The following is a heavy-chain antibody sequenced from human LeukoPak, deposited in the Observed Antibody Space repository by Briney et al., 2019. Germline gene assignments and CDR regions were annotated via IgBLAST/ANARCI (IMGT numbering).Heavy chain of an antibody. J-gene: IGHJ4*02. V-gene: IGHV3-23*01. CDR2: ISGSEDRT. CDR3: RGGTYHSDFDY. CDR1: GFTFSAYA. Sequence: PVGSLRLSCEASGFTFSAYALSWVRQAPGKGLEWVSCISGSEDRTAYADSVRGRFTISRDNSKNTLYLQMNSLRAEDTADCLVRGGTYHSDFDYWGQGTLVTVSS. D-gene: IGHD1-26*01.